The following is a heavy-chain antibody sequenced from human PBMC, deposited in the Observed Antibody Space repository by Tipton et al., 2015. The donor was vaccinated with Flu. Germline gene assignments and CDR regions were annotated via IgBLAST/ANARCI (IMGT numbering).Heavy chain of an antibody. CDR2: VNYGGGT. Sequence: TLSLTCTVSGDSMGTYSWSWIRQPPGKGLEWIGSVNYGGGTSYNPSLESRLTISLDTPKNHFSLRLSSVTAADTAVYYCATRRDYYDSSEFDYWGQGALVTVSS. D-gene: IGHD3-22*01. J-gene: IGHJ4*02. CDR1: GDSMGTYS. V-gene: IGHV4-59*05. CDR3: ATRRDYYDSSEFDY.